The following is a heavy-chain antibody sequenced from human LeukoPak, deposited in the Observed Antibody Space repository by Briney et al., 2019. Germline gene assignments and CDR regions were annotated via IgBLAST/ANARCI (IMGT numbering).Heavy chain of an antibody. V-gene: IGHV3-53*01. D-gene: IGHD3-3*01. Sequence: QPGGSLRLSCAASGFTVSSNYMSWVRQAPGKGLEWVSVIYSGGSTYYADSVKGRFTISRDNAKNSLYLQMNSLRAEDTAVYYCARGTYYDFWSGYYMAYYYYYMDVWGKGTTVTVSS. CDR2: IYSGGST. CDR3: ARGTYYDFWSGYYMAYYYYYMDV. CDR1: GFTVSSNY. J-gene: IGHJ6*03.